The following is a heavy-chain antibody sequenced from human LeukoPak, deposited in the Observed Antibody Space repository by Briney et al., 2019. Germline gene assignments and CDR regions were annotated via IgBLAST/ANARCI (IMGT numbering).Heavy chain of an antibody. CDR1: GFTFSSYG. D-gene: IGHD1-1*01. CDR2: ISYDGSNK. CDR3: AKDLPRGVNEGYYGMDV. Sequence: PGGSLRLSCAASGFTFSSYGMHWVRQAPGKGLEWVAVISYDGSNKYYADSVKGRFTISRDNSKNTLYLQMNSLRAEDTAVYYCAKDLPRGVNEGYYGMDVWGQGTTVTVSS. V-gene: IGHV3-30*18. J-gene: IGHJ6*02.